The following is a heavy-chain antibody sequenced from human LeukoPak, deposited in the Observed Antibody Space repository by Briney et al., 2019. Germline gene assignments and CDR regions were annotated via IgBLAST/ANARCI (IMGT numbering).Heavy chain of an antibody. Sequence: SETLSLTCTVSGGSISSSSYYWGWIRQPPGRGLEWIGSIYYSGSTYYNPSLKSRVTISVDTSKNQFSLKLSSVTAADTAVYYCARDDGAVSGAFDLWGQGTMVTVSS. J-gene: IGHJ3*01. V-gene: IGHV4-39*07. D-gene: IGHD6-19*01. CDR3: ARDDGAVSGAFDL. CDR2: IYYSGST. CDR1: GGSISSSSYY.